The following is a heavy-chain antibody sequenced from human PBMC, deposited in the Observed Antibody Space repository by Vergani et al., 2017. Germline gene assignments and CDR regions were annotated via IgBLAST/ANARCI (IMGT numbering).Heavy chain of an antibody. V-gene: IGHV4-4*02. J-gene: IGHJ3*02. CDR3: ARVVVRYYYGSGTDSVAI. CDR2: IYHSGST. Sequence: QVQLQESGPGLVKPSGTLSLTCAVSGGSISSSNWWRWVRQPPGKGLEWMGEIYHSGSTNYNPSLKSRVTISVEKSKNQFSLKLSSVTAADTAVYYCARVVVRYYYGSGTDSVAIWGEARMVTVSS. D-gene: IGHD3-10*01. CDR1: GGSISSSNW.